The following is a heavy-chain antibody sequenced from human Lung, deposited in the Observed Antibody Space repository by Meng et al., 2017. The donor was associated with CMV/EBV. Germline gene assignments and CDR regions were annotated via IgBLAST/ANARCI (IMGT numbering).Heavy chain of an antibody. CDR3: AKEESGYYDALDI. CDR1: GYTFTGDY. V-gene: IGHV1-2*02. J-gene: IGHJ3*02. Sequence: SVXVSXXASGYTFTGDYLHWVRQAPGQGLEWMASIDPKSGDTKFAQKFQGRVTMTRDTSISTLYMQLSTLRSDDTAVYYCAKEESGYYDALDIWGQGPMVTVSS. D-gene: IGHD3-3*01. CDR2: IDPKSGDT.